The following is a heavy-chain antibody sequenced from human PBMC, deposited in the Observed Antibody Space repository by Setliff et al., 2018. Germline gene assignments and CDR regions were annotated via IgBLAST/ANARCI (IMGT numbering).Heavy chain of an antibody. CDR3: ARVDFTMIQGVLGL. J-gene: IGHJ1*01. D-gene: IGHD3-10*01. Sequence: PSETLSLTCNVSGGSVSSTSHYWGWIRQPPGKGMEWIGSVYYSGYTYYNPSLQSRVTISVDMSKNQFSMKLTSVTAADTAVYYCARVDFTMIQGVLGLWGQGTRGTVS. V-gene: IGHV4-39*07. CDR1: GGSVSSTSHY. CDR2: VYYSGYT.